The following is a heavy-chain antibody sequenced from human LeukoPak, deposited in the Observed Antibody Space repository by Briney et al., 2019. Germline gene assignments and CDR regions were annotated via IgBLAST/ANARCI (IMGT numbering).Heavy chain of an antibody. D-gene: IGHD3-22*01. V-gene: IGHV3-30*18. CDR3: AKGPGYYYDSSGSDY. CDR1: GFTFSSYG. CDR2: ISYDGSNK. Sequence: GGSLRLSCAASGFTFSSYGMHWVRQAPGKGLEWVAVISYDGSNKYYADSVKGRFTISRDNSKNTLYLQMNSLRAEDTAVYYCAKGPGYYYDSSGSDYWGQGTLVTVSS. J-gene: IGHJ4*02.